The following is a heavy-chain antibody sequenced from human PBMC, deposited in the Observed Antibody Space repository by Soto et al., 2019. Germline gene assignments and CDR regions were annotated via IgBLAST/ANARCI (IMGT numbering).Heavy chain of an antibody. V-gene: IGHV4-61*01. CDR3: ASQYYDILTGYSPHWFDP. D-gene: IGHD3-9*01. CDR2: IYYSGST. CDR1: GGSVSSGSYY. J-gene: IGHJ5*02. Sequence: SETLSLTCTVSGGSVSSGSYYWSWIRQPPGKGLEWIGYIYYSGSTNYNPSLKSRVTISVDTSKNQFSLKLSSVTAADTAVYYCASQYYDILTGYSPHWFDPWGQGTLVTV.